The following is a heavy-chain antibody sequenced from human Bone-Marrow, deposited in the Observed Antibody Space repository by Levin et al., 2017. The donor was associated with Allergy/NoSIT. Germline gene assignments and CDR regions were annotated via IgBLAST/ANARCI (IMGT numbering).Heavy chain of an antibody. CDR3: ARGKGTPYYDFWSGYYGGAFDI. CDR2: IKQDGSEK. Sequence: GGSLRLSCAASGFTFSSYWMSWVRQAPGKGLEWVANIKQDGSEKYYVDSVKGRFTISRDNAKNSLYLQMNSLRAEDTAVYYCARGKGTPYYDFWSGYYGGAFDIWGQGTMVTVSS. V-gene: IGHV3-7*03. D-gene: IGHD3-3*01. CDR1: GFTFSSYW. J-gene: IGHJ3*02.